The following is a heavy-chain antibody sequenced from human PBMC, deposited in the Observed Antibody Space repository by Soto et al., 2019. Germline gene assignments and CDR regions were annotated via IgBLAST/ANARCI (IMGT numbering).Heavy chain of an antibody. CDR2: IKSKTDGGTT. Sequence: PGGSLRLSCAASGFTSSNAWMSWVRQAPGKGLEWVGRIKSKTDGGTTDYAAPVKGRFTISRDDSKNTLYLQMNSLKTEDTAVYYCTTDSSTSTDGMDVWGQGTTVTVSS. V-gene: IGHV3-15*01. J-gene: IGHJ6*02. CDR1: GFTSSNAW. D-gene: IGHD2-2*01. CDR3: TTDSSTSTDGMDV.